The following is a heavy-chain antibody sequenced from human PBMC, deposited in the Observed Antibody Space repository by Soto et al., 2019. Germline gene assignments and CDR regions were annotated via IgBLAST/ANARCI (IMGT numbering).Heavy chain of an antibody. D-gene: IGHD3-3*01. CDR3: AKGPDIPILDHLDP. CDR2: ICGGGGST. V-gene: IGHV3-23*01. J-gene: IGHJ5*02. Sequence: PGGSLRLSCSASGLTASGLTFNLFAMNWVRQAPGKGLEWVSSICGGGGSTYYAASVEGRFTVSRDNSKNTLYLQMNSLRDDDTAVYYCAKGPDIPILDHLDPWGPGTLVTVSS. CDR1: GLTFNLFA.